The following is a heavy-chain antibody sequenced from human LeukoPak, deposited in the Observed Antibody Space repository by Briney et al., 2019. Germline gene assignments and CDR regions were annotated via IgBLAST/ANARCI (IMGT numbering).Heavy chain of an antibody. V-gene: IGHV1-46*01. CDR2: INPSGGST. Sequence: GASVKVSCKASGYTFTSYYMHWVRQAPGQGLEWMGIINPSGGSTSYAQKFQGRVTMTRDTSTSTAYMELSSLRSDDTAVYYCARDSGPMGPYYFDYRGQGTLVTVSS. J-gene: IGHJ4*02. CDR1: GYTFTSYY. CDR3: ARDSGPMGPYYFDY. D-gene: IGHD3-16*01.